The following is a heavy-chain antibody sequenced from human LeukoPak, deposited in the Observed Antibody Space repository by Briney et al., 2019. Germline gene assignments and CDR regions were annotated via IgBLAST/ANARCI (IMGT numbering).Heavy chain of an antibody. CDR3: ARDMGSSSWHASDV. CDR1: GFTFSTYG. J-gene: IGHJ3*01. V-gene: IGHV3-33*01. D-gene: IGHD6-13*01. CDR2: DGGVQ. Sequence: TGGSLILSCAASGFTFSTYGMHWVRQAPGKGLEWVAYDGGVQYYADSVTGRFTISRDNSKNTLYLQMSSLRAEDTAPYYCARDMGSSSWHASDVWGQGTMVTVSS.